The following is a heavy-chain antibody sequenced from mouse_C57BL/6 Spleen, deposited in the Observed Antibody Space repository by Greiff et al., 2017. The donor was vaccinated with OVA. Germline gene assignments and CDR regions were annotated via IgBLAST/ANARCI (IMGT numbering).Heavy chain of an antibody. Sequence: EVQLQQSGAELVRPGASVKLSCTASGFNIKDYYMHWVKQRPEQGLEWIGRIDPEDGDTEYAPKFQGKATMTADTSSNTAYLQLSSLTSEDTAVYYFTKANWEGDWYFDVWGTGTTVTVSS. J-gene: IGHJ1*03. CDR3: TKANWEGDWYFDV. CDR1: GFNIKDYY. CDR2: IDPEDGDT. D-gene: IGHD4-1*01. V-gene: IGHV14-1*01.